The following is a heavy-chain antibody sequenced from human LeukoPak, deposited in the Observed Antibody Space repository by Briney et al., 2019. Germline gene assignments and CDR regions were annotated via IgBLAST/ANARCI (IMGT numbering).Heavy chain of an antibody. Sequence: PGGSLRLSCAASGFTFSGYYMNWIRQAPGKGLEWISYISTSGSTIYYADSVKGRFTISRDSSKNTLHLHMNSLRAEDTAVYYCAKDQRKYCSRSSCYVFDIWGQGTVVTVSS. D-gene: IGHD2-2*01. CDR1: GFTFSGYY. CDR2: ISTSGSTI. CDR3: AKDQRKYCSRSSCYVFDI. J-gene: IGHJ3*02. V-gene: IGHV3-11*01.